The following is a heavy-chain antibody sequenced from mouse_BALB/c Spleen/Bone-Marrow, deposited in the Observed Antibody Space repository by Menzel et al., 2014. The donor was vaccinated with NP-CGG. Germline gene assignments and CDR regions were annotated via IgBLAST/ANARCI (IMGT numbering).Heavy chain of an antibody. D-gene: IGHD2-4*01. CDR3: ARSTMITEGFAY. V-gene: IGHV2-9*02. CDR1: GFSLTTYG. CDR2: IWAGGST. Sequence: VKVVESGPGLVAPSQSLSFTCTVSGFSLTTYGVHWVRQPPGKGLEWLGVIWAGGSTNYNSDLMSRLSISKDNSKSQVFLKMNSLQTDDTAMYYCARSTMITEGFAYWGQGTLVTVSA. J-gene: IGHJ3*01.